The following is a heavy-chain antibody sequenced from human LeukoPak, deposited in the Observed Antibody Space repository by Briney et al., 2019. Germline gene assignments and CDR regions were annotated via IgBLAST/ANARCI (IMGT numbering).Heavy chain of an antibody. CDR3: ARHGSTVLVRDYFDY. V-gene: IGHV4-39*01. CDR2: IYYSGNT. Sequence: PSETLSLTCTVSGGSISSSRYCWGWIRQPPGKGLEWIGSIYYSGNTYYNPSLKSRVTISVDASKDQFSLKLTSVTAADTAVYYCARHGSTVLVRDYFDYWGQGTLVTVSS. J-gene: IGHJ4*02. D-gene: IGHD5-18*01. CDR1: GGSISSSRYC.